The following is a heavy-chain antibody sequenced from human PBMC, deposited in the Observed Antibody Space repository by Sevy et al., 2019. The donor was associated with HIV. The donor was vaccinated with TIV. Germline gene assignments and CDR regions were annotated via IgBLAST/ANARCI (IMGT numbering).Heavy chain of an antibody. CDR3: ARRYFDL. V-gene: IGHV3-7*01. CDR2: INQDGSEM. Sequence: GGSLRLSCKASGFSFTDFWMKWVRQVPGKGPEWVANINQDGSEMSYVDSVKGRFTISRDNAESALYLQMHGLRAEDAATYFCARRYFDLWGQGTVVTVSS. CDR1: GFSFTDFW. J-gene: IGHJ4*02.